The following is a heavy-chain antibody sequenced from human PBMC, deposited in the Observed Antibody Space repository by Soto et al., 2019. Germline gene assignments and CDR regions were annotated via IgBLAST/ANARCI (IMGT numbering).Heavy chain of an antibody. D-gene: IGHD2-15*01. J-gene: IGHJ4*02. V-gene: IGHV3-53*01. CDR2: IYSGGTT. Sequence: PGGSLRLSCAVSGFTVSSNYMSWVRQAPGKGLEWVSVIYSGGTTYYAGSVKGRFTVSRDNSKNTLDLQMDSLRAEDTAVYYCARGAASFDYWGQGTLVTVSS. CDR1: GFTVSSNY. CDR3: ARGAASFDY.